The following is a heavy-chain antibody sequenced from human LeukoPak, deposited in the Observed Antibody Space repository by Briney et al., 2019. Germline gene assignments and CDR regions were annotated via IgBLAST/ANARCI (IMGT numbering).Heavy chain of an antibody. J-gene: IGHJ4*02. CDR1: GFTFSSYG. CDR3: AEDPNYYDSSGLTYYFDY. Sequence: GRSLRLSCAASGFTFSSYGMHWVCQAPGKGLEWVAVIWYDGSNKYYADSVKGRFTISRDNSKNTLYLQMNSLRAEDTAVYYCAEDPNYYDSSGLTYYFDYWGQGTLVTVSS. D-gene: IGHD3-22*01. CDR2: IWYDGSNK. V-gene: IGHV3-33*06.